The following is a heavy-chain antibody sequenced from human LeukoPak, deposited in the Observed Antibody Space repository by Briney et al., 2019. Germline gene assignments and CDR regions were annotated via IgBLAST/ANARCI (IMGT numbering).Heavy chain of an antibody. Sequence: SETLSLTCTVSGGSISSYYWSWIRQPPGKGLEWIGYIYYSGSTNYNPSLKSRVTISVDTSKNQFSLKLSSVTAADTAVYYCARGGAAAGTWYYYYYYYMDVWGKGTAVTVSS. CDR3: ARGGAAAGTWYYYYYYYMDV. D-gene: IGHD6-13*01. V-gene: IGHV4-59*01. CDR1: GGSISSYY. J-gene: IGHJ6*03. CDR2: IYYSGST.